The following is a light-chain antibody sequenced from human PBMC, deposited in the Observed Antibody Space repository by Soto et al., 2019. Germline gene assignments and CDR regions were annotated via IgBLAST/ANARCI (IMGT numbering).Light chain of an antibody. V-gene: IGKV3-20*01. J-gene: IGKJ1*01. CDR2: GAS. CDR3: QQYGSSPPT. CDR1: QSVSSNY. Sequence: EIVLTQSPGTLSLSPGERATLSCRASQSVSSNYLAWYQRKPGQAPRLLIYGASSRAIDIPNRVSGSGSGTDFTLTITSLEPEDFAVYYCQQYGSSPPTFGQGTKVEI.